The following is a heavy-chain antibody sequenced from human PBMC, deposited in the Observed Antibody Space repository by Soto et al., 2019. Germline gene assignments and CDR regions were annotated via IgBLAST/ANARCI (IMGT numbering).Heavy chain of an antibody. CDR1: GFTFSSYW. J-gene: IGHJ6*03. Sequence: PGGSLRLSCAASGFTFSSYWMHWVRQAPGKGLVWVSRINSDGSSTSYADSVKGRFTISRDNAKNTLYLQMNSLRAEDTAVYYCARGPGYSSSWPNYYYYYYMDVWGKGTTVTVSS. CDR3: ARGPGYSSSWPNYYYYYYMDV. CDR2: INSDGSST. D-gene: IGHD6-13*01. V-gene: IGHV3-74*01.